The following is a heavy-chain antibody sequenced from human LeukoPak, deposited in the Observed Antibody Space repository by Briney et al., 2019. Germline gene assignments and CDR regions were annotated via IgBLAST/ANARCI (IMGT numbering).Heavy chain of an antibody. D-gene: IGHD3-22*01. V-gene: IGHV1-2*02. J-gene: IGHJ4*02. CDR3: AKDGSSGYYYFDY. Sequence: ASVKVSCKTSGYTLTDYYMHWVRQAPGQGLELMGWINPNSGATNYVQEFQGRVTMTRDTSVTTAYMELSGLSSDDTAVYYCAKDGSSGYYYFDYWGQGTLVTVSS. CDR1: GYTLTDYY. CDR2: INPNSGAT.